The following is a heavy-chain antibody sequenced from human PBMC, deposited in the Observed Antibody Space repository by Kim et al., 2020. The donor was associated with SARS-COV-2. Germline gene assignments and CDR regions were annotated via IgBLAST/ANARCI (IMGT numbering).Heavy chain of an antibody. D-gene: IGHD3-10*01. J-gene: IGHJ5*02. CDR3: ARDEKGMVRGVINWFDP. Sequence: VKGQFTISRGNSKNTTYLEMNSVSAEDTAVYYCARDEKGMVRGVINWFDPWGQGTLVTVSS. V-gene: IGHV3-30*01.